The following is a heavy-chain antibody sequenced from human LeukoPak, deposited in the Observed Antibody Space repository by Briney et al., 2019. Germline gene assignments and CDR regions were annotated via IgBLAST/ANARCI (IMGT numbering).Heavy chain of an antibody. CDR1: GGSIGTYY. D-gene: IGHD3-16*02. J-gene: IGHJ6*03. V-gene: IGHV4-59*08. Sequence: SETLSLTCTVSGGSIGTYYWSWVRQSPGKGLEWIGYIYVTGNRYNPYLQSRVTISVDTSRNQFFLKMSSMTAADTVVYYCARHIGGGIEDMDVWGKGTKVTVSS. CDR3: ARHIGGGIEDMDV. CDR2: IYVTGN.